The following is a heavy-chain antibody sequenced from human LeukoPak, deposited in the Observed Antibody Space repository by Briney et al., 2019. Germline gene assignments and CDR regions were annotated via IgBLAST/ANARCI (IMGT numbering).Heavy chain of an antibody. CDR3: ARISAGANNYYMDV. D-gene: IGHD4/OR15-4a*01. CDR1: GFTFSDYY. V-gene: IGHV3-11*01. J-gene: IGHJ6*03. Sequence: GGSLRLSCAASGFTFSDYYMSWIRQAPGKGLEWVSYISSSGSTIYYADSVKGRFTISRDNAKNSLYLQMNSLRAEDTAVYYCARISAGANNYYMDVWGKGTTVTISS. CDR2: ISSSGSTI.